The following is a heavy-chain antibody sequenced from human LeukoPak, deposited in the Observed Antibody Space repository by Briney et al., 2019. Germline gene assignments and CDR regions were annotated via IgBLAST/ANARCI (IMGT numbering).Heavy chain of an antibody. CDR1: GGSFSGCY. CDR3: AGTVTAIVYFYYYMDV. D-gene: IGHD4-11*01. CDR2: INHSGST. V-gene: IGHV4-34*01. Sequence: SETLSLTCAVYGGSFSGCYWSWIRQTPGKGLEWIGEINHSGSTNYNPSLKSRVTISVDTSKNQFSLKLSSVTAADTAVYYCAGTVTAIVYFYYYMDVWGKGTTVTVSS. J-gene: IGHJ6*03.